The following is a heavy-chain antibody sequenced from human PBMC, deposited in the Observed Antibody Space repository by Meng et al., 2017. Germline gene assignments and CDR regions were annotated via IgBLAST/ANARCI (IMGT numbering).Heavy chain of an antibody. CDR1: EYTFPACY. V-gene: IGHV1-2*02. Sequence: VPRVLAGGSVQNPEATVRVSVKASEYTFPACYMNRVRQAPGQGLEWMGWINPKSGGTNYAQKLQGRVTMTRDTSISTAYMELSRLRSDDTAVYYCARHWFGESEISWGQGTLVTVSS. J-gene: IGHJ4*02. CDR2: INPKSGGT. D-gene: IGHD3-10*01. CDR3: ARHWFGESEIS.